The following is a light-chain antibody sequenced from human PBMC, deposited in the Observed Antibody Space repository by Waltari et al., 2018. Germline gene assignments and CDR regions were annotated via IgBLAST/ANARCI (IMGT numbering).Light chain of an antibody. CDR2: SDR. CDR1: DIGHNS. CDR3: QVWEISSEHYV. Sequence: SYVLTQPPSGSVAPGATAGMTCGGSDIGHNSVQWYQQKPGQAPVLVIYSDRDRPSGIPERFSGSNSGNTATLTISRVEAGDEADYYCQVWEISSEHYVFGSGTKVTVL. J-gene: IGLJ1*01. V-gene: IGLV3-21*01.